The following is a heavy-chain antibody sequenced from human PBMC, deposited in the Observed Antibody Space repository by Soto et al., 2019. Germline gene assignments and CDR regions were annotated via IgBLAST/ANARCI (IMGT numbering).Heavy chain of an antibody. V-gene: IGHV1-18*04. J-gene: IGHJ4*02. CDR3: AGADYYDSSGSHFDY. Sequence: GASVKVSCKASGYTFTSYGISWVRQAPGQGLEWMGWISAYNGNTNYAQKLQGRVTMTTDTSTSTAYMELRSLRSDDTAVYYCAGADYYDSSGSHFDYWGQGTLVTVSS. CDR2: ISAYNGNT. D-gene: IGHD3-22*01. CDR1: GYTFTSYG.